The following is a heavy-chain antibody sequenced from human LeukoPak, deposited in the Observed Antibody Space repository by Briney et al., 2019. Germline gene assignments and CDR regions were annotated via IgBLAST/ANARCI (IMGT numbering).Heavy chain of an antibody. V-gene: IGHV4-59*01. J-gene: IGHJ4*02. D-gene: IGHD3-9*01. CDR3: ARAPHDWSFDY. Sequence: SETLSLTCTVSGGSISSYYWSWIRQPPGKGLEWIGYIYYSGSTNYNPSLKSRATISVDTSKNQFSLKLSSVTAADTAVYYCARAPHDWSFDYWGQGTLVTVSS. CDR2: IYYSGST. CDR1: GGSISSYY.